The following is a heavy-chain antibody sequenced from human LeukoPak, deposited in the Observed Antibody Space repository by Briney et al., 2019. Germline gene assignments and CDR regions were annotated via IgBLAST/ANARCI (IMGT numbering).Heavy chain of an antibody. CDR3: SRDNPYYYLY. CDR2: VSAYNGDT. CDR1: GYTFTNYG. V-gene: IGHV1-18*01. D-gene: IGHD3-16*01. Sequence: ASVKLSCKASGYTFTNYGISWLRQAPGQGLEWMGWVSAYNGDTKYLQSLRGRVTMTTDTSTSTAYMELRSLRSDDTAVYFCSRDNPYYYLYWGQGTLVTVSS. J-gene: IGHJ4*02.